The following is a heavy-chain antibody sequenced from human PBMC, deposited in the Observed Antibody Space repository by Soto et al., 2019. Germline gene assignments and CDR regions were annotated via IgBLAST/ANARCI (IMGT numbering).Heavy chain of an antibody. V-gene: IGHV1-3*01. D-gene: IGHD5-18*01. Sequence: QVQLVQSGAEVKKPGASVKVSCKASGYTFTSYAMHWVRQAPGQRLEWMGWINAGNGNTKYSQKFQGRVTITRDTSAGTAYMERSSLRSEDTAVYYCARGLNGYLHYFDYWGQGTLVTVSS. J-gene: IGHJ4*02. CDR2: INAGNGNT. CDR3: ARGLNGYLHYFDY. CDR1: GYTFTSYA.